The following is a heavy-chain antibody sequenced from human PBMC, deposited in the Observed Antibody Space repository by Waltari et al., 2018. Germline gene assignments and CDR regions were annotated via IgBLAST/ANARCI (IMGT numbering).Heavy chain of an antibody. J-gene: IGHJ3*02. D-gene: IGHD2-21*02. V-gene: IGHV4-34*01. CDR3: ARQEIIVEVTGDGFDI. CDR1: GGSFSGYS. CDR2: ISPSGTT. Sequence: QVQLQQWGAGLLKPSETLSLTCAVYGGSFSGYSWSWIRQPPGKGLEWIGEISPSGTTNYNPSLKSRVTISLDTSKNQFSLKLSSVTAADTAVYYCARQEIIVEVTGDGFDIWGQGTMVTVSS.